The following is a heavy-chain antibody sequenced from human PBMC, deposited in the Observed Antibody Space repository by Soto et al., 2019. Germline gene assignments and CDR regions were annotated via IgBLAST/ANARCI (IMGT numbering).Heavy chain of an antibody. Sequence: QVQLQQWGAGLLKPSETLSLTCAVYGGSFSGYYWSWIRQPPGKGLEWIGEINHSGSTNYNPSLKSRVTISVDTSKHQFSLKLSSVTAADTAVYYCARSSNDYGMDVWGQGTTVTVSS. J-gene: IGHJ6*02. V-gene: IGHV4-34*01. D-gene: IGHD5-12*01. CDR3: ARSSNDYGMDV. CDR2: INHSGST. CDR1: GGSFSGYY.